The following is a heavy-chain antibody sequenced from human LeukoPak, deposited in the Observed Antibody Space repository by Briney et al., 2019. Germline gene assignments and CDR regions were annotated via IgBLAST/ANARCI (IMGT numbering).Heavy chain of an antibody. CDR2: IYYSGST. D-gene: IGHD6-19*01. CDR3: ARQGVNSQSGWYSYYYYYYMDV. CDR1: GGSISSGSYY. V-gene: IGHV4-39*01. Sequence: PSQTLSLTCTVSGGSISSGSYYCGWIRQPPGKGLEWIGSIYYSGSTYYNPSLKSRVTISVDTSKNQFSLKLSSVTAADTAVYYCARQGVNSQSGWYSYYYYYYMDVWGKGTTVTISS. J-gene: IGHJ6*03.